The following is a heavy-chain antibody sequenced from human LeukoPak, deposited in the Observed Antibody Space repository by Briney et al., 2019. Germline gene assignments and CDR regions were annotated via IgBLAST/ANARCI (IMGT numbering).Heavy chain of an antibody. V-gene: IGHV3-11*01. Sequence: GGSLRLSCAASGFTFSDYYMSWIRQAPGKGLEWVSYISSSGSNKNYADSVEGRFTISRDNAKNSLYLQINSLRAEDTALYYCARSRNWFGPWGQGTLVTVSS. CDR1: GFTFSDYY. CDR3: ARSRNWFGP. J-gene: IGHJ5*02. CDR2: ISSSGSNK. D-gene: IGHD6-6*01.